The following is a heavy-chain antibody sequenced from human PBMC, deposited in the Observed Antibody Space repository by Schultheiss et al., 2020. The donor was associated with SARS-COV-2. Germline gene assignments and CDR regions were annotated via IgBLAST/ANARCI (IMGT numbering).Heavy chain of an antibody. Sequence: SQTLSLTCTVSGVSISSYYWNWIRQPAGKGLEWIGRIYTSGSTNYNPSLKSRVTMSVDTSKKQFSLRLKSVTAADTAVYYCARDFYGSGSYWTAWGQGTLVTVSS. J-gene: IGHJ4*02. CDR1: GVSISSYY. CDR3: ARDFYGSGSYWTA. V-gene: IGHV4-4*07. D-gene: IGHD3-10*01. CDR2: IYTSGST.